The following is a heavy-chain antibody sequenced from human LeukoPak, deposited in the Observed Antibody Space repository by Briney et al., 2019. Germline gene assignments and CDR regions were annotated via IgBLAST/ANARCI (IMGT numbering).Heavy chain of an antibody. J-gene: IGHJ4*02. D-gene: IGHD4-17*01. Sequence: PSETLSLTCAVYGGSFSGYYWSWIRQPPGKGLEWIGEINHSGSTNYNPSLKSRVTISVDTSKNQFSLQLGSVTAADTAVYYCASSPVGLADFGFDSWGQGTLVTVSS. CDR3: ASSPVGLADFGFDS. V-gene: IGHV4-34*06. CDR1: GGSFSGYY. CDR2: INHSGST.